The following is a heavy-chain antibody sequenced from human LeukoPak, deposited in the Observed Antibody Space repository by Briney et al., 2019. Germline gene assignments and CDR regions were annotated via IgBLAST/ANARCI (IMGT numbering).Heavy chain of an antibody. Sequence: SETLSLTCTVSGGSISSYYWSWIRQPPGKGLEWIGYIYYSGSTNYNPFLKSRVTISVDTSKNQFSLKLSSVTAADTAVYYCARSGSYRYFLDYWGQGTLVTVSS. V-gene: IGHV4-59*01. CDR3: ARSGSYRYFLDY. J-gene: IGHJ4*02. D-gene: IGHD3-16*02. CDR2: IYYSGST. CDR1: GGSISSYY.